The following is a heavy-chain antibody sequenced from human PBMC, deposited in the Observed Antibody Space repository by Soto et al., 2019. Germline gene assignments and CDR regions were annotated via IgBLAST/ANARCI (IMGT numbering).Heavy chain of an antibody. V-gene: IGHV4-31*03. D-gene: IGHD2-2*01. CDR3: ARDSNTVVVPAAQRDYYYYYGMDV. CDR2: IYYSGST. CDR1: GGSISSGGYY. J-gene: IGHJ6*02. Sequence: SETLSLTCTVSGGSISSGGYYWSWIRQHPGKGLEWIGYIYYSGSTYYNPSLKSRVTISVDTSKNQFSLKLSSVTAADTAVYYCARDSNTVVVPAAQRDYYYYYGMDVWGQGTTVTVSS.